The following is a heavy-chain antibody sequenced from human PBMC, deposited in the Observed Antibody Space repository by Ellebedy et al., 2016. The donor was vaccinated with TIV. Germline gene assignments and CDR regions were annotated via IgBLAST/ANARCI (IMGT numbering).Heavy chain of an antibody. Sequence: GESLKLSCAASGFTFSSYSMNWVRQAPGKGLEWVSSISSSRSYIYYADSVKGRFTISRDNSKNTLYLQMNSLRAEDTAVYYCARGYDGFGPNYGMDVWGQGTTVTVSS. CDR2: ISSSRSYI. D-gene: IGHD3-10*01. CDR3: ARGYDGFGPNYGMDV. CDR1: GFTFSSYS. J-gene: IGHJ6*02. V-gene: IGHV3-21*01.